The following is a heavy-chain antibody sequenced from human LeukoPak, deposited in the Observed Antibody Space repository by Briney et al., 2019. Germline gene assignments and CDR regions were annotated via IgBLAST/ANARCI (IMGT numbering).Heavy chain of an antibody. D-gene: IGHD2-21*02. CDR2: ISSGSSAI. CDR3: ARGRADYYFDY. V-gene: IGHV3-48*01. J-gene: IGHJ4*02. Sequence: GGSLRLSCAASGFTFSGYSRNWVRQAPGKGLEWVSYISSGSSAIYYADSVKGRFTTSRDTAKNSLYLQMNSLRAEDTAVYYCARGRADYYFDYWGQGTLVTVSS. CDR1: GFTFSGYS.